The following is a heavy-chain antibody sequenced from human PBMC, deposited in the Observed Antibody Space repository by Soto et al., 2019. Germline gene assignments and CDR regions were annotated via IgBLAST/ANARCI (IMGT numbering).Heavy chain of an antibody. Sequence: EVQLVESGGALVQPGGSLRLSCAASGFTFSSYSMNWVRQAPGKGLEWVSYISSSSSTIYYADSVKGRFTISRDNAKNSLYLQMNSLRAEDTAVYYCARDATVAGTDYWGQGTLVTVSS. CDR2: ISSSSSTI. V-gene: IGHV3-48*01. D-gene: IGHD6-19*01. CDR1: GFTFSSYS. J-gene: IGHJ4*02. CDR3: ARDATVAGTDY.